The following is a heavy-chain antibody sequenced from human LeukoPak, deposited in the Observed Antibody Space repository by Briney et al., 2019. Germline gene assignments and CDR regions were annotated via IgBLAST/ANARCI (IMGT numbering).Heavy chain of an antibody. CDR3: ARGYSSRLYNWLDP. CDR2: ISYDGGDS. Sequence: GGSLRLSCAASGFTFSSYWMHWVRQAPGKGLVWVSRISYDGGDSSYADSVKGRFTISRDNAKNTLYLQMNSLTAEDTAVYYCARGYSSRLYNWLDPWGQGTLVTVSS. J-gene: IGHJ5*02. V-gene: IGHV3-74*01. D-gene: IGHD6-13*01. CDR1: GFTFSSYW.